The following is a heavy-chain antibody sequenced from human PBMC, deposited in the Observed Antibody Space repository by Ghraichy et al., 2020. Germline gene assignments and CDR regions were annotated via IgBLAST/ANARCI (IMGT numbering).Heavy chain of an antibody. CDR1: GFSVNNFA. V-gene: IGHV3-23*01. J-gene: IGHJ4*02. CDR2: ITAGGTK. D-gene: IGHD6-19*01. CDR3: AKDIKPDSRWDIDY. Sequence: GGSLRLSCAASGFSVNNFAMNWVRRAPGWGLEWVSGITAGGTKYYADSAKGRFPISRDGSKNTLYLQMNSLSAEDKALYYCAKDIKPDSRWDIDYWGQGTLVTVSS.